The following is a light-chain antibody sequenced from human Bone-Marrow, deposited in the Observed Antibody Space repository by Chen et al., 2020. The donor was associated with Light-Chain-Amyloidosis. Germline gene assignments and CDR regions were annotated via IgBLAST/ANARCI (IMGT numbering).Light chain of an antibody. V-gene: IGKV1-5*01. CDR1: QSISSW. CDR3: QQYNSYSVT. Sequence: DIQMTQSPSTLSASVGDRVTITCRASQSISSWLAWYQQKPGKAPKLLIYDASSLESGVPSRFSGIGSGTEFTLTISSLQPDDFATYYCQQYNSYSVTFGGGTKVEIK. CDR2: DAS. J-gene: IGKJ4*01.